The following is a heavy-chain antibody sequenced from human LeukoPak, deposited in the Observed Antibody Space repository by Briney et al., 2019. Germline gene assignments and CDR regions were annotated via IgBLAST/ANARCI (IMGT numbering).Heavy chain of an antibody. V-gene: IGHV5-51*01. CDR1: GYSFTSYW. CDR3: ARRVEHSNYWFDP. Sequence: GESLKISCKGSGYSFTSYWIGWVRQMPGRGLEWMGIIYPGDSDTRYSPSFQGQVTISADKSISTAYLQWSSLKASDTAMYYCARRVEHSNYWFDPWGQGTLVTVSS. CDR2: IYPGDSDT. J-gene: IGHJ5*02. D-gene: IGHD4-11*01.